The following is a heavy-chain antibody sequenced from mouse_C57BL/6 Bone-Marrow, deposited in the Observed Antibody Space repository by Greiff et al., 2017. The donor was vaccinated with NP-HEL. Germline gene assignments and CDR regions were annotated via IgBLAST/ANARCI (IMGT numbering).Heavy chain of an antibody. CDR3: ARLSHYYGEAMDY. V-gene: IGHV1-4*01. CDR1: GYTFTSYT. CDR2: INPSSGYT. J-gene: IGHJ4*01. Sequence: QVQLQQSGAELARPGASVKMSCKASGYTFTSYTMHWVNQRPGQGLEWIGYINPSSGYTKYNQKFKDQATLTADKSSSTAYMQLSSLTSEDSAVDYSARLSHYYGEAMDYWGQATSVTVSS. D-gene: IGHD1-1*01.